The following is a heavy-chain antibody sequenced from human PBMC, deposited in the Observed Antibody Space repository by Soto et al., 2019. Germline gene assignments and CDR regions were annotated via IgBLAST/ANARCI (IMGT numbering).Heavy chain of an antibody. CDR1: GYTFTTYG. V-gene: IGHV1-18*04. CDR2: ISPYNGTT. CDR3: ARDGERDTGLNFYYYLHGMDA. D-gene: IGHD1-1*01. J-gene: IGHJ6*02. Sequence: VKVSCKASGYTFTTYGISWVRQAPGQGLEWMGWISPYNGTTKYAEKFQGEMTMTTDAATSTAYMDLRSLRSDDTAVYYCARDGERDTGLNFYYYLHGMDAWGQGTRVTVSS.